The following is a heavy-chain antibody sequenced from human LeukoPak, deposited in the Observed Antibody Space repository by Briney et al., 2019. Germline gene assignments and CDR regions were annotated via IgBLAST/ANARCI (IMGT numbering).Heavy chain of an antibody. CDR2: IKEDGSEN. CDR3: ARGVDTLLWFGELLSPGEFDH. Sequence: PGGSLRLSCTASGFTFSMYWMSWVRQAPGKGLEWVANIKEDGSENYYVDSVKGRFTISRDNAKNSLYLQMGSLRAEDTAVYYCARGVDTLLWFGELLSPGEFDHWGQGTLVTVSS. CDR1: GFTFSMYW. J-gene: IGHJ4*02. D-gene: IGHD3-10*01. V-gene: IGHV3-7*03.